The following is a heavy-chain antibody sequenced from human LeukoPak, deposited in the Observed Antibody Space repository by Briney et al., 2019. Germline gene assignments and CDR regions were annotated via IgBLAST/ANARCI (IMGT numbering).Heavy chain of an antibody. V-gene: IGHV4-59*01. Sequence: SETLSLTCTVSGGSLSPYYRSWIRQSPGKGLEWIGYISYSGSTNSHPSLKSRVTISVDMSKPQFYLELSSVTAADTAVYYCARVTVTTNYYYYMDVWGKGTTVTVSS. J-gene: IGHJ6*03. CDR1: GGSLSPYY. CDR3: ARVTVTTNYYYYMDV. CDR2: ISYSGST. D-gene: IGHD4-11*01.